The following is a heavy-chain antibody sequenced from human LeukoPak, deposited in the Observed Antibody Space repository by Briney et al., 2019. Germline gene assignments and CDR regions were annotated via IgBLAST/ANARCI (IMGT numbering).Heavy chain of an antibody. CDR3: ARDCVAAAGSGYYYYMDV. D-gene: IGHD6-13*01. J-gene: IGHJ6*03. V-gene: IGHV3-30*04. Sequence: GGSLRLSCAASGFTFSSYAMHCVRQAPGKGLEWVAGISHDGSKKYYVDSVKGRFTISRDNSKNTLYLQMNSLRAEDTALYYCARDCVAAAGSGYYYYMDVWGKGTTVTVSS. CDR2: ISHDGSKK. CDR1: GFTFSSYA.